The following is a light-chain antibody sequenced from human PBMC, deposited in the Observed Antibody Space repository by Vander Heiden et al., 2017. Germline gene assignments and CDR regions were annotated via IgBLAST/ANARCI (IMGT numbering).Light chain of an antibody. Sequence: QSVLTQPPSASGTPGQRVTIPCSGRSSNIRTNTINWYQQTPGTATKLPIYSNNQRHSGVPHRCSGSRCGTSASLAISGLQAEVGAAYYCAAWDDSLSGPVFGGGTKLTVL. J-gene: IGLJ3*02. V-gene: IGLV1-44*01. CDR3: AAWDDSLSGPV. CDR2: SNN. CDR1: SSNIRTNT.